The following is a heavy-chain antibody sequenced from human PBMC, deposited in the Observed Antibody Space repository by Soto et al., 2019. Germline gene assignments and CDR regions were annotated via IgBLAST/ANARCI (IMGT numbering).Heavy chain of an antibody. V-gene: IGHV3-73*02. CDR1: GFIFSGSA. CDR3: ARGQGASIGDYYYHGMDV. J-gene: IGHJ6*02. D-gene: IGHD2-2*02. Sequence: EVQLVESGGGLVQPGGSLKLSCAASGFIFSGSAIHCVRQASGTGLEWVGGIRSRANNFATSSAASVKGRFTFSRDDSKNTAYLQMNTLKPEDTAVYYCARGQGASIGDYYYHGMDVWGQGTTVTVSS. CDR2: IRSRANNFAT.